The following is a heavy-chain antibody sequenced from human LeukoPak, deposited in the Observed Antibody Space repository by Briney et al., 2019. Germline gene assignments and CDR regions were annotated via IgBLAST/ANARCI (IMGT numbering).Heavy chain of an antibody. Sequence: GASVKVSCKASGYTFTSYGISWVRQAPGQGLEWMGWISAYNGNTNYAQKLQGRVTMPTDTSTSTAYMELRSLRSDDTAVYYCARDGMTTVVNAGYYFDYWGQGTLVTVSS. V-gene: IGHV1-18*01. CDR3: ARDGMTTVVNAGYYFDY. CDR2: ISAYNGNT. D-gene: IGHD4-23*01. J-gene: IGHJ4*02. CDR1: GYTFTSYG.